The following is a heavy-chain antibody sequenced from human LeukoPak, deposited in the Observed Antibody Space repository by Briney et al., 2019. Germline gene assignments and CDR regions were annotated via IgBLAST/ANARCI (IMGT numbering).Heavy chain of an antibody. CDR2: INPNSGGT. CDR1: GYTFTGYY. V-gene: IGHV1-2*02. J-gene: IGHJ6*02. CDR3: ARGAKEKLELRYYYYYYGMDV. D-gene: IGHD1-7*01. Sequence: ASVKVSCKASGYTFTGYYMHWVRQAPGQGLEWMGWINPNSGGTNYAQKFQGRVTMTRDTPITTAHMELSRLRSDDTAVYYCARGAKEKLELRYYYYYYGMDVWGQGTTVTVSS.